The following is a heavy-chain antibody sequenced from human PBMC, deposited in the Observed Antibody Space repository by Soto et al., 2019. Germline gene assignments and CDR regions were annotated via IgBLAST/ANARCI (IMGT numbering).Heavy chain of an antibody. Sequence: HPGGSLRLSCAASGFTFSSYGMHWVRQAPGKGLEWVAVISYDGSNKYYADSVKGRFTISRDNSKNTLYLQMNSLRAEDTAVYYCARDRETPPSGHDYWGQGTLVTVSS. CDR3: ARDRETPPSGHDY. CDR1: GFTFSSYG. V-gene: IGHV3-30*03. D-gene: IGHD3-3*01. CDR2: ISYDGSNK. J-gene: IGHJ4*02.